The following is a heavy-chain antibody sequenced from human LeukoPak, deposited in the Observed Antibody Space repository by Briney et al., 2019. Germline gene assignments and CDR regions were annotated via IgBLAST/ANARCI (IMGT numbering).Heavy chain of an antibody. CDR2: ISYDGSNK. CDR3: ASLSSSWYNSFDY. Sequence: GGSLRLSCAASGFTFSSYAMHWVRQAPGKGLEWVAVISYDGSNKYYADSVKGRFTISRDNSKNTLYLQMNSLRAEDTAVYYCASLSSSWYNSFDYGGQGTLVPVSS. J-gene: IGHJ4*02. V-gene: IGHV3-30-3*01. D-gene: IGHD6-13*01. CDR1: GFTFSSYA.